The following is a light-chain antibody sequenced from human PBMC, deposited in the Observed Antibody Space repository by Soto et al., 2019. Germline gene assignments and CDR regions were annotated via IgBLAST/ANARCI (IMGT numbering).Light chain of an antibody. Sequence: EIVMTQSPATLSVSPGERATLFCRASQSVSSNLAWFQQKPGQPPRLLTYGASARATGIPATFSGSGSGTEFTLTISSLQSEDFAVYYCQQYNNWPPWTFGQGTKVEIK. CDR2: GAS. CDR3: QQYNNWPPWT. V-gene: IGKV3-15*01. J-gene: IGKJ1*01. CDR1: QSVSSN.